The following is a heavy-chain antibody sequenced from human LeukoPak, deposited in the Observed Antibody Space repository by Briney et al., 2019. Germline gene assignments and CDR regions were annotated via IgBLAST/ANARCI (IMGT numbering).Heavy chain of an antibody. J-gene: IGHJ6*02. CDR3: ARESHPYYPPHYGMDV. Sequence: PSETLSLACTVSGGSISSYYWSWIRQPPGKGLEWVGYIYFSGSTNYNPSLESRVTISVDTSKNQFSLKLSSVTAADTAVYYCARESHPYYPPHYGMDVWGQGTTVTVSS. D-gene: IGHD3-10*01. V-gene: IGHV4-59*01. CDR2: IYFSGST. CDR1: GGSISSYY.